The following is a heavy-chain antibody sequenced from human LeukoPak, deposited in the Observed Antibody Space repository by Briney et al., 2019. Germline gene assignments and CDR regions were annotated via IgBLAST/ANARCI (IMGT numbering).Heavy chain of an antibody. D-gene: IGHD3-9*01. CDR1: GGSISSYH. CDR2: IYYSGST. CDR3: ARLTGYSSESWFDP. Sequence: SETLSLTCSVSGGSISSYHWSWIRQPPGKGLEWIGNIYYSGSTNYNPSLKSRVTISVHTSKNQFSLKLSSVTAADTAVYYCARLTGYSSESWFDPWGQGTLVTVSS. V-gene: IGHV4-59*01. J-gene: IGHJ5*02.